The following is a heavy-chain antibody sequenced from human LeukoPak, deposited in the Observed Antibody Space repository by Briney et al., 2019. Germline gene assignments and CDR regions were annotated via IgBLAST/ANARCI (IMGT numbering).Heavy chain of an antibody. CDR3: AKADTYSSGWYQGDNGMDV. V-gene: IGHV3-9*01. CDR1: GFTFDDYT. D-gene: IGHD6-19*01. Sequence: PGGSLRLSCAASGFTFDDYTMHWVRQAPGKGLEWVSGISWNSGSIGYADSVKGRFTISRDNAKNSLYLQMNSLRAEDTALYYCAKADTYSSGWYQGDNGMDVWGQGTTVTVSS. J-gene: IGHJ6*02. CDR2: ISWNSGSI.